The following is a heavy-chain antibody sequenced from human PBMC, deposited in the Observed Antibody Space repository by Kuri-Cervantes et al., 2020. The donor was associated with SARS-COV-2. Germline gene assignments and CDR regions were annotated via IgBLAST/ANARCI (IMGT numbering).Heavy chain of an antibody. CDR1: EFTFSNYA. V-gene: IGHV3-21*01. Sequence: GESLKISCAASEFTFSNYAMNWVRQAPGKGLEWLSSINSAGTTIYYADSLKGRFTVSRDNGKNSLYLQMNSLRVQDSAIYFCARSRKNAYDFWTGVSDSDYFYGFDVWGQGTAVTSP. CDR3: ARSRKNAYDFWTGVSDSDYFYGFDV. D-gene: IGHD3-3*01. CDR2: INSAGTTI. J-gene: IGHJ6*02.